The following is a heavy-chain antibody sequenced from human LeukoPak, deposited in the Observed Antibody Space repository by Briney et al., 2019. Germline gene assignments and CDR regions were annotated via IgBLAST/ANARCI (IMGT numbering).Heavy chain of an antibody. D-gene: IGHD6-13*01. J-gene: IGHJ4*02. CDR1: AGSISNYY. Sequence: SETLSLTCTVSAGSISNYYWNWIRQPPGKVLEWIGSIHYSGSTNYNRSIKSRVTISVDASKNQFSLKLSSVTAADTAVYYCARGCCGGGIFDYWGQGTLVTVSS. CDR2: IHYSGST. CDR3: ARGCCGGGIFDY. V-gene: IGHV4-59*01.